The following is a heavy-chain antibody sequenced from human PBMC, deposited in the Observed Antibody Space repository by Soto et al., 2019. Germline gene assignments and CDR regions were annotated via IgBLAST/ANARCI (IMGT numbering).Heavy chain of an antibody. CDR2: IYYSGST. CDR1: GGSISSGGYY. V-gene: IGHV4-31*03. CDR3: ARGHPKLAIVATAWFDP. J-gene: IGHJ5*02. Sequence: QVQLQESGPGLVKPSQTLSLTCTVSGGSISSGGYYWSWIRQHPGKGLEWIGYIYYSGSTYYNPSLKSRVTISVDTSKNQFSLKLSSVTAADTAVYYCARGHPKLAIVATAWFDPWGQGTLVTVSS. D-gene: IGHD5-12*01.